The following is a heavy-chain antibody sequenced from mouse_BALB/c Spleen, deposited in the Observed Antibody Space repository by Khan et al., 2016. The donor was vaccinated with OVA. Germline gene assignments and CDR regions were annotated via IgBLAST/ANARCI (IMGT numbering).Heavy chain of an antibody. V-gene: IGHV3-2*02. CDR3: ARSVTITTVVATDFDY. CDR2: ISYSGRT. J-gene: IGHJ2*01. CDR1: GYSITSDYA. Sequence: EVQLQESGPGLVKPSQSLSLTCTVTGYSITSDYAWNWIRQFPGNKLEWMGYISYSGRTSYNQSLKSRISITRETSKNQFFLQLNSVTTEDTATYYCARSVTITTVVATDFDYWGQGTTLTVSS. D-gene: IGHD1-1*01.